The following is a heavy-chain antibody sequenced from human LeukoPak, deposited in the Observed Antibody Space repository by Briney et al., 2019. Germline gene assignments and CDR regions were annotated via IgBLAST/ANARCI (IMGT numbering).Heavy chain of an antibody. CDR1: GFTFDDYV. CDR2: ISWNSGSI. CDR3: AKDLRYYYGSGSYYYYGIDV. D-gene: IGHD3-10*01. V-gene: IGHV3-9*01. Sequence: PGGSLRLSCTASGFTFDDYVMHWVRQAPGKGPEWVSGISWNSGSIGYADSVKGRFTISRDNAKNSLYLQMNSLRAEDTAVYYCAKDLRYYYGSGSYYYYGIDVWGQGTTVTVSS. J-gene: IGHJ6*02.